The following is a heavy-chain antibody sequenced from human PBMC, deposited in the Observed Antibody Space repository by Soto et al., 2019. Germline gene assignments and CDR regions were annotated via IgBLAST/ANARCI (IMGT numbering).Heavy chain of an antibody. CDR3: ASGRPSAYCGGECYWASGY. Sequence: QVQLVQSGAEVKKPGSSVKVSCKASGGTFSSYAISWVRQAPGQGLEWMGGIIPIFGTANYAQKFQGRVTITADETTSKAYMELCSLRSEDTAVYYCASGRPSAYCGGECYWASGYWGQGTLVTVSS. CDR2: IIPIFGTA. J-gene: IGHJ4*02. CDR1: GGTFSSYA. D-gene: IGHD2-21*01. V-gene: IGHV1-69*01.